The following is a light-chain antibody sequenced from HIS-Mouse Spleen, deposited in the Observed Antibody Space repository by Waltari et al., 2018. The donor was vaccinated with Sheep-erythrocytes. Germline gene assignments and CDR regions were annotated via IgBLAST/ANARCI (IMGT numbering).Light chain of an antibody. CDR2: EGS. CDR3: CSYAGSSTFHVV. Sequence: QSALTQPRSVSGSPGQSVTISCTGTSSDVGGYNYVSWYQQHPGKAPKLMIYEGSKRTSGVSNRFSGSKSGNTASLTISGLQAEDEADYYCCSYAGSSTFHVVFGGGTKLTVL. J-gene: IGLJ2*01. V-gene: IGLV2-23*03. CDR1: SSDVGGYNY.